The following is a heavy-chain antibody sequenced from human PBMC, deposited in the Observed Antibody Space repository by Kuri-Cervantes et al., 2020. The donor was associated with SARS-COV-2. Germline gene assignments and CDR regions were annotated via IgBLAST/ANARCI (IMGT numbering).Heavy chain of an antibody. J-gene: IGHJ5*02. V-gene: IGHV4-34*01. Sequence: SQTLSLTCAVYGGSFSGYYWSWIRQPPGKGLEWIGEINHSGSTNYNPSLKSRVTISVDTSKNQFSLKLSSVTAADTAVYYCARGHGHDFWSGTSFDPWGQGTLVTVSS. CDR2: INHSGST. CDR1: GGSFSGYY. D-gene: IGHD3-3*01. CDR3: ARGHGHDFWSGTSFDP.